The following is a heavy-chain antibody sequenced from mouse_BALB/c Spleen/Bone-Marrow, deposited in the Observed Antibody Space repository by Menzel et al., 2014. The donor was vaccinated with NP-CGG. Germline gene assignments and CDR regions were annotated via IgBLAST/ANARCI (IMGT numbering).Heavy chain of an antibody. V-gene: IGHV1S81*02. D-gene: IGHD2-1*01. CDR2: IIPSNGGT. CDR1: GYTFTSYY. CDR3: TRSGNYLFAY. Sequence: KQSGAELVKPGASVRLSCKASGYTFTSYYMYWVKQRPGQGLEWIGEIIPSNGGTNFNEKFKSKATLTVDKSSSTTYMQLSSLTSEDSAVYYCTRSGNYLFAYWGQGTLVTVSA. J-gene: IGHJ3*01.